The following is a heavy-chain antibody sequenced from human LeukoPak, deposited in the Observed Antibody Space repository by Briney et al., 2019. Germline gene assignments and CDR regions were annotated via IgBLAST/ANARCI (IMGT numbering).Heavy chain of an antibody. J-gene: IGHJ4*02. V-gene: IGHV3-9*03. Sequence: PGGSLRLSCAASGFTFDDYAMHWVRQAPGKGLEWVSGISWNSGSIGYADSVKGRFTISRDNAKNSLYLQMNSLRAEDMALYYCAKARSIAAPLFDYWGQGTLVTVSS. CDR3: AKARSIAAPLFDY. CDR2: ISWNSGSI. CDR1: GFTFDDYA. D-gene: IGHD6-6*01.